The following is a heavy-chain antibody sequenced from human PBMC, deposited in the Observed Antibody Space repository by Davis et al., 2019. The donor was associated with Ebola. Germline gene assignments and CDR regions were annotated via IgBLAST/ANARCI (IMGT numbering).Heavy chain of an antibody. CDR1: GYTFTSYG. D-gene: IGHD5-24*01. V-gene: IGHV1-18*01. CDR3: MASRY. Sequence: ASVKVSCKASGYTFTSYGISWVRQAPGQGLEWMGWISAYNGNTNYAQKFQGRVTITADESTSTAYMELSSLRSEDTAVYYCMASRYWGQGTLVTVSS. J-gene: IGHJ4*02. CDR2: ISAYNGNT.